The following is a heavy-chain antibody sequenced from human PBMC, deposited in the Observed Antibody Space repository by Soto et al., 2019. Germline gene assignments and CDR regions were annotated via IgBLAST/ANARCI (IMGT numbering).Heavy chain of an antibody. V-gene: IGHV1-8*01. D-gene: IGHD5-12*01. CDR1: GYTFTSSD. CDR2: MNPNSGNT. J-gene: IGHJ4*02. CDR3: ARGRGWYSGYGYYFDY. Sequence: ASVKVSCKSSGYTFTSSDINWVRQATGQGLEWMGWMNPNSGNTGYVQKFQGRVTMTRDTSISTAYMELSSLRSEDTAVYYCARGRGWYSGYGYYFDYWGQGTLVTVSS.